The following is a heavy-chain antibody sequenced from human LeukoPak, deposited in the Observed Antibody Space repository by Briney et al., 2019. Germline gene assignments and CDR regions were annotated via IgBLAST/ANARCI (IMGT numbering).Heavy chain of an antibody. V-gene: IGHV3-64D*09. CDR3: VREGSVNTFDI. CDR1: GSTFSSFA. Sequence: QPGGSLRLSCSASGSTFSSFAMHWVRQPPGKGLKSASAISADGSSTYYADSVKGRFTISRDNSKHSLYLQMSSLRVEDTAVYYCVREGSVNTFDIWGQGTVVTVSS. D-gene: IGHD2-15*01. J-gene: IGHJ3*02. CDR2: ISADGSST.